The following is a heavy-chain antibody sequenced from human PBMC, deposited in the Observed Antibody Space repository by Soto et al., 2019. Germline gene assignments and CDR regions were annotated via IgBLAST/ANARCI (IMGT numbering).Heavy chain of an antibody. J-gene: IGHJ4*02. CDR2: IDPSDSQT. CDR1: GYSFAGYW. CDR3: ARQIYDSDIGPNVQYYFDS. Sequence: GESLKISCKGSGYSFAGYWITWVRQKPGKGLEWMGRIDPSDSQTYYSPSFRGHVTISAAKSITTVFLQWSSLRASDTAMYYCARQIYDSDIGPNVQYYFDSWGQGTLVTVSS. V-gene: IGHV5-10-1*01. D-gene: IGHD3-22*01.